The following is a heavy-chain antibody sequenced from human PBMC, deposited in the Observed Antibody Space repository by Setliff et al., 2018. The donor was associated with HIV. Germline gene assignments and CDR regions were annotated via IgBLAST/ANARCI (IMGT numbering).Heavy chain of an antibody. CDR1: GGTFSSYG. J-gene: IGHJ3*01. D-gene: IGHD3-22*01. CDR3: ARDQAYYYDNSAHYPDAFDL. CDR2: IIPILGIA. Sequence: SVKVSCKASGGTFSSYGINWVRQAPGQGLEWMGGIIPILGIANYAQKFQGRVTINADKSTSTAYMELSSLRSEDTAVYYCARDQAYYYDNSAHYPDAFDLWGQGTMVTVSS. V-gene: IGHV1-69*10.